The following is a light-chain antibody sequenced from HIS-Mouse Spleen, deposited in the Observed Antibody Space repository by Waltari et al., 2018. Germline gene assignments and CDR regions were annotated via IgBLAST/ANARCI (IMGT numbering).Light chain of an antibody. Sequence: SYELTQPPSVSVSPGQTARITCSGDALPKKYAYWYQQKSGQAPVLVIYLDSKRPSGIPERFSGSSSGTMATLTISGAQVEDEADYYCYSTDSSGNHRVFGGGTKLTVL. CDR2: LDS. CDR3: YSTDSSGNHRV. V-gene: IGLV3-10*01. J-gene: IGLJ2*01. CDR1: ALPKKY.